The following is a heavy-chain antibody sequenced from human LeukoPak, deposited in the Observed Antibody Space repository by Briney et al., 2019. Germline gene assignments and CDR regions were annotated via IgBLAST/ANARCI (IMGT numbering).Heavy chain of an antibody. CDR2: IYHSGST. CDR1: GGSISSSNW. CDR3: ARTLYDSSGLYY. Sequence: SETLSLTCAVSGGSISSSNWWSWVRQPPGKGLEWIGEIYHSGSTNYNPSLKSRVTISVDKPKNQFSLKLSSVTAADTAVYYCARTLYDSSGLYYWGQGTLVTVSS. D-gene: IGHD3-22*01. V-gene: IGHV4-4*02. J-gene: IGHJ4*02.